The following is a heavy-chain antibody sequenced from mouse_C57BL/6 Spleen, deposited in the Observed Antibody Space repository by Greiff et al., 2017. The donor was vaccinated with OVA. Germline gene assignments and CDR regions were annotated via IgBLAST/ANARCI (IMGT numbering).Heavy chain of an antibody. V-gene: IGHV1-80*01. Sequence: VQLQESGAELVKPGASVKISCKASGYAFSSYWMNWVKQRPGKGLEWIGQIYPGDGDTNYNGKFKGKATLTADKSSSTAYMQLSSLTSEDSAVYCCARGATVAKGENYFDYWGKGTTLTVSS. CDR2: IYPGDGDT. J-gene: IGHJ2*01. CDR1: GYAFSSYW. D-gene: IGHD1-1*01. CDR3: ARGATVAKGENYFDY.